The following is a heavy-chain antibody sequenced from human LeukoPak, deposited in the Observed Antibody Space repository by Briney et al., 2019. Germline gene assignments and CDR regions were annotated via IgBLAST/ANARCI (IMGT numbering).Heavy chain of an antibody. CDR2: IRDKAHSYTT. J-gene: IGHJ4*02. D-gene: IGHD3-10*01. CDR3: ARASGSYYIDY. Sequence: GGSLRLSCAASGFTFSDHYMAWVRQAPGKGLEWVGRIRDKAHSYTTEYAASVKGRFIVSRDDSYNSLYLQMNSLKTEDTAVYYCARASGSYYIDYWGQGTLVTVSS. V-gene: IGHV3-72*01. CDR1: GFTFSDHY.